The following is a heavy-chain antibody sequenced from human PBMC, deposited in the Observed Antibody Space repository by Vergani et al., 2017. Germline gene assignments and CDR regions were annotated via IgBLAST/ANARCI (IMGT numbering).Heavy chain of an antibody. Sequence: QVQLQESGPGLVKPSETLSLTCTVSGGSISSYYWSWIRQPPGKGLEWIGYIYYSGSTNYNPSLKSRVTISVDTSKNQFSLKLSSVTAADTAVYYCARQNWVRYDSSDKGGMXVWGQGP. CDR3: ARQNWVRYDSSDKGGMXV. V-gene: IGHV4-59*08. CDR1: GGSISSYY. CDR2: IYYSGST. J-gene: IGHJ6*02. D-gene: IGHD3-22*01.